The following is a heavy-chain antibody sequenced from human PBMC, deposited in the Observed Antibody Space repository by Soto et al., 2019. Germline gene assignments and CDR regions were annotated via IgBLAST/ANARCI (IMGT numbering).Heavy chain of an antibody. Sequence: QAQLQTSGPGLVKPSETLSLTCTVSSVSINSFTNHYCSWIRQPPGKGLEWVGYISKSGFARYNPSRSSRVTLSVDTSKNQFSLKLSSVTAADTALYFCATQGFGKLHGLVDVWGQGTTVTVSS. CDR2: ISKSGFA. D-gene: IGHD3-10*01. CDR3: ATQGFGKLHGLVDV. CDR1: SVSINSFTNHY. J-gene: IGHJ6*02. V-gene: IGHV4-59*08.